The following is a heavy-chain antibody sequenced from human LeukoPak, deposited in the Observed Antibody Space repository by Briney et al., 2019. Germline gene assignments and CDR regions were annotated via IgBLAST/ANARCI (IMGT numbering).Heavy chain of an antibody. CDR3: ARDDSPQDSGRYFDAFDM. D-gene: IGHD3-10*01. V-gene: IGHV3-30*03. Sequence: GGSLRLSCTASGFTLSSYGMHWVRQAPGKGLEWVAVLSYDGSNKDYADSVRGRFTVSRDNAKNSMYLQMNSLRAEDTAVYYCARDDSPQDSGRYFDAFDMWGQGTMVTVSS. CDR1: GFTLSSYG. CDR2: LSYDGSNK. J-gene: IGHJ3*02.